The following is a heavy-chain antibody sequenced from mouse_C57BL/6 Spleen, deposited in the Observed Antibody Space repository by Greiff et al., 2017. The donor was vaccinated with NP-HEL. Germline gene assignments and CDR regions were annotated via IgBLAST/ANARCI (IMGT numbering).Heavy chain of an antibody. CDR1: GFSFNTYA. Sequence: EVKLMESGGGLVQPKGSLKLSCAASGFSFNTYAMNWVRQAPGKGLEWVARIRSKSNNYATYYADSVKDRVTISRDDSESMLYLQMNNFKTEDTAMYYCVRQIAQYYYAMDYWGQGTSVTVAS. CDR2: IRSKSNNYAT. D-gene: IGHD3-1*01. J-gene: IGHJ4*01. V-gene: IGHV10-1*01. CDR3: VRQIAQYYYAMDY.